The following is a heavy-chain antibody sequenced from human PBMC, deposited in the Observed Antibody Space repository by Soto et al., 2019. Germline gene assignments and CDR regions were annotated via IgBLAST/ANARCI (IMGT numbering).Heavy chain of an antibody. J-gene: IGHJ4*02. CDR2: IYHSGST. CDR1: GGSIISSNW. D-gene: IGHD3-9*01. CDR3: ARRDWSGSTSHFYFDY. V-gene: IGHV4-4*02. Sequence: SETLSLTCAVSGGSIISSNWWNWVRQPPGKGLEWIGEIYHSGSTYYKPSLKSRVAMSVDASKNQFSLKLTSATAADTAIYYCARRDWSGSTSHFYFDYWGQGVLVTVSS.